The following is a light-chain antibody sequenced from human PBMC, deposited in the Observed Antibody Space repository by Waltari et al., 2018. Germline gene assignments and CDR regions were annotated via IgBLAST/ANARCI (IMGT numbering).Light chain of an antibody. CDR2: SNN. CDR1: SSNIGSNT. J-gene: IGLJ2*01. V-gene: IGLV1-44*01. CDR3: AAWDDSLNGPV. Sequence: QSVLTQPPSASGTPGQGVTIPCSGSSSNIGSNTVNWYQQLPGTAPKLLIYSNNRRPSGVPDRFSGSKSGTSASLAISGLQSEDEADYYCAAWDDSLNGPVFGGGTKLTVL.